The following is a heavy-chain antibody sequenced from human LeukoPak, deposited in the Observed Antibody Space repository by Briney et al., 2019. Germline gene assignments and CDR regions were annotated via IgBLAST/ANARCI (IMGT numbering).Heavy chain of an antibody. Sequence: SETLSLTCTVSGGSISSYYLSWIRQTAGKGLEWIGRMYSSGSNYNPSLKSRVTMSIDTSTNQLSLKLSSVTAADTAVYYCARRIGANGVCPDYWGQGTLVTVSS. CDR2: MYSSGS. D-gene: IGHD2-8*01. CDR1: GGSISSYY. V-gene: IGHV4-4*07. CDR3: ARRIGANGVCPDY. J-gene: IGHJ4*02.